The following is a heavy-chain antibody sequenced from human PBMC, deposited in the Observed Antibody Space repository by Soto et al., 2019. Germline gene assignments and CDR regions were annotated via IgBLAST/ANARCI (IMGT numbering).Heavy chain of an antibody. J-gene: IGHJ4*02. D-gene: IGHD2-8*02. CDR2: ISSNGGST. CDR1: GFTFTGYS. Sequence: EVQLVESGGGLVQPGGSLRLSCAASGFTFTGYSMHWVRQAPGKGLEYVSGISSNGGSTNYANSVKGRFTISRDNSKNTLYLHMDSLRAEDMAVYYCARDCPGGSGYDYWGQGTLVTVSS. CDR3: ARDCPGGSGYDY. V-gene: IGHV3-64*01.